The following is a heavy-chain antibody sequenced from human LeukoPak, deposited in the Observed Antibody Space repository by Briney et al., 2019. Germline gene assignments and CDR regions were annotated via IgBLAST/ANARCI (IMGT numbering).Heavy chain of an antibody. Sequence: SETLSLTCAVYGGSFSGYYWNWIRQPPGKGLEWIGENTHSGSTKYNPSLKSRVTIAVDTSKNQFSLKLSSVTAADTAVYYCAKGSSSGLLYWGRGALVTVSP. V-gene: IGHV4-34*01. CDR1: GGSFSGYY. J-gene: IGHJ4*02. CDR2: NTHSGST. CDR3: AKGSSSGLLY. D-gene: IGHD6-19*01.